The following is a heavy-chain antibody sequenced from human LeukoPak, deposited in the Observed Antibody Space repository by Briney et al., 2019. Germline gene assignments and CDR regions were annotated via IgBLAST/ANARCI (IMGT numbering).Heavy chain of an antibody. CDR3: AGLVGRYSSGLYYYYFDY. CDR2: MYLSGTT. J-gene: IGHJ4*02. CDR1: GDSLNSLDL. D-gene: IGHD3-22*01. Sequence: SGTLSLTCTVSGDSLNSLDLWSWVRQPPGKGLEWIGEMYLSGTTHSNPSVKSRVTISIDKSKNQFFLNLSSVTAAGTAVYYCAGLVGRYSSGLYYYYFDYWGQGTLVTVSS. V-gene: IGHV4-4*02.